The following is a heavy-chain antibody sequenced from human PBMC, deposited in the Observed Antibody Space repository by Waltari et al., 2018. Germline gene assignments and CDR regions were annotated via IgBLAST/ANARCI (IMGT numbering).Heavy chain of an antibody. J-gene: IGHJ4*02. CDR2: IYYSGST. V-gene: IGHV4-39*01. CDR1: GGSISSSSYY. Sequence: QLQLQESGPGLVKPSETLSLTCTVPGGSISSSSYYWGWIRQPPGKGLELIGSIYYSGSTYYNPSLKSRVTISVDTSKNQFSLKLSSVTAADTAVYYCARQYQLLSHYFDYWGQGTLVTVSS. CDR3: ARQYQLLSHYFDY. D-gene: IGHD2-2*01.